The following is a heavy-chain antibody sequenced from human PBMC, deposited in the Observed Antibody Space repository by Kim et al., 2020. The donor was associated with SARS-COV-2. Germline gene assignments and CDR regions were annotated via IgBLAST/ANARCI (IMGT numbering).Heavy chain of an antibody. D-gene: IGHD3-3*01. Sequence: ASVKVSCQASGYTFSRYEINWVRQAAGQGLEWLGWMSPEGGDTGYAQKFQGRVTMTRNASTNTAYMDLSGLTYEDTAVYYCVRGGWVGDLDYWGQGSLVTVSS. V-gene: IGHV1-8*01. CDR1: GYTFSRYE. J-gene: IGHJ4*02. CDR2: MSPEGGDT. CDR3: VRGGWVGDLDY.